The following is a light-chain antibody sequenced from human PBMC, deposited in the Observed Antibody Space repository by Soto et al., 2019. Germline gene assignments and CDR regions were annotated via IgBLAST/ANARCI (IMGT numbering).Light chain of an antibody. V-gene: IGKV3-20*01. CDR3: RQYGRSLGFA. CDR2: GAS. CDR1: QSLDGNF. Sequence: EIVLTQSPGTLSLSPGERATLSCRASQSLDGNFLASYQEKPGQAPRLLIYGASSRASGIPDRFSGSGSGTDFTLTISRLEPEDFAVYYCRQYGRSLGFAFGGGTKVEIK. J-gene: IGKJ4*01.